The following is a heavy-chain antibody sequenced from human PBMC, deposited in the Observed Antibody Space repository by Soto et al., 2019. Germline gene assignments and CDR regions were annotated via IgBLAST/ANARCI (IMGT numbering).Heavy chain of an antibody. CDR2: ITPFSGDV. D-gene: IGHD1-26*01. CDR3: ASGGAGSGPFTWELPDH. CDR1: GNTFSYRY. J-gene: IGHJ4*02. V-gene: IGHV1-45*02. Sequence: QMQLVQSGAEVKKTGSSVTVSCKALGNTFSYRYLHWVRQAPGQALEWMGWITPFSGDVHYAQKFQGRVTLTRDMSINTAYMRMSSLRSEDTAIYFCASGGAGSGPFTWELPDHWGQGTLVTVSS.